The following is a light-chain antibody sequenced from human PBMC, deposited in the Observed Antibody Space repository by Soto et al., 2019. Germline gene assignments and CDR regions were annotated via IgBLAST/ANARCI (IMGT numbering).Light chain of an antibody. CDR3: SSYTAITTYV. V-gene: IGLV2-14*03. CDR2: DVG. CDR1: NSDVGAYSY. J-gene: IGLJ1*01. Sequence: QSALTQPASVSGSPGQSITISCTGTNSDVGAYSYVSWYQQYPGKAPKLLIYDVGARPSGISDRFSGSKSGNTASLTISGLQAEDEADYYCSSYTAITTYVFGSGTMLTVL.